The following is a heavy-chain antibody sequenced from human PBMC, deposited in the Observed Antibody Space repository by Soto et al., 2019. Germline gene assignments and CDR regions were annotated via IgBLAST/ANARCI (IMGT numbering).Heavy chain of an antibody. V-gene: IGHV3-30*18. Sequence: PGGSLRLSCAASGFTFSSYGMHWVRQAPGKGLEWVAVISYDGSNKYYADSVKGRFTISRDNSKNTLYLQMISLRAEDTAVYYCAKGRAIYYYYGMDVWGQGTTVTVSS. J-gene: IGHJ6*02. CDR2: ISYDGSNK. CDR1: GFTFSSYG. CDR3: AKGRAIYYYYGMDV. D-gene: IGHD2-2*01.